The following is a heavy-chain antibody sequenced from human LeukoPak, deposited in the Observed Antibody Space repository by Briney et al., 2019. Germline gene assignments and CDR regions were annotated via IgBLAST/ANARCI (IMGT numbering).Heavy chain of an antibody. Sequence: PSETLSLTCAVYGGSFINYHWSWIRQPPGKGLEWIGEISRSGSTNYNPSLKSRVSTSVDTSKNQFSLKLSSVTAADTAVYYCARLSERLGATNLGFDYWGQGTLVTVSS. CDR2: ISRSGST. V-gene: IGHV4-34*01. J-gene: IGHJ4*02. CDR3: ARLSERLGATNLGFDY. CDR1: GGSFINYH. D-gene: IGHD1-26*01.